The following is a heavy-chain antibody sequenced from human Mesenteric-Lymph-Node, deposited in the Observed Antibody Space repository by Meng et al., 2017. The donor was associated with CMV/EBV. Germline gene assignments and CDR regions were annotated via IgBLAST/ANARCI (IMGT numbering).Heavy chain of an antibody. Sequence: GGSLRLSCEASGYTFSDYWIGWVRQTPGKGLEWMGIIYPGDSDTRYSPSFQGQVIISADKFSNTAYLQWSSLKASDTAMYFCARHRGHIAAGRGRYFYYGMDVWGQGTTVTVSS. CDR1: GYTFSDYW. V-gene: IGHV5-51*01. J-gene: IGHJ6*02. CDR3: ARHRGHIAAGRGRYFYYGMDV. D-gene: IGHD6-13*01. CDR2: IYPGDSDT.